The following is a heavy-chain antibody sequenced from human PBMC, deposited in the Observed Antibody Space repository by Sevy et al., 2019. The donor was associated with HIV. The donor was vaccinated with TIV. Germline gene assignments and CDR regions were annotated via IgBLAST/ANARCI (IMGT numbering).Heavy chain of an antibody. V-gene: IGHV1-69*13. D-gene: IGHD6-19*01. CDR2: IIPIFGTA. Sequence: ASVKVSCKASGGTFSSYAISWVRQAPGQGLEWMGGIIPIFGTANYAQKFQGRVTITADESTSTAYMELSSLRSEDTAVYYCARAPRKQWLVTYYFDYWGQGTLVTVSS. CDR1: GGTFSSYA. CDR3: ARAPRKQWLVTYYFDY. J-gene: IGHJ4*02.